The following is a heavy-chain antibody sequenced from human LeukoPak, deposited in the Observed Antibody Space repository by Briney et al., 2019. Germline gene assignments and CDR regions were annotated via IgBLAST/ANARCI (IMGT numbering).Heavy chain of an antibody. D-gene: IGHD3-16*02. CDR3: AKGEKTRPFGGVIDY. V-gene: IGHV4-34*01. CDR2: INHSGST. Sequence: PSETLSLTCAVYGGSFSGYYWSWIRQPPGKGLEWIGEINHSGSTNYNPSLKSRVTISVDTSKNQFSLKLSSVTAADTAVYYCAKGEKTRPFGGVIDYWGQGTLVTVSS. CDR1: GGSFSGYY. J-gene: IGHJ4*02.